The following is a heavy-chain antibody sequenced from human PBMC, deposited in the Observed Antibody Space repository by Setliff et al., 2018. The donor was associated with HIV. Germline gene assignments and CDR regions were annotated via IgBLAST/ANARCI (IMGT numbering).Heavy chain of an antibody. J-gene: IGHJ4*02. CDR1: GGTFSSYA. V-gene: IGHV1-69*13. D-gene: IGHD4-17*01. Sequence: SVKVSCKASGGTFSSYAISWVRQAPGQGLEWMGGIIPMYGVTNYAQKFQGRVTITADESTSTAYMELSSLRSEDTAVYYCARGYYGDYEGFDYWGQGTLVTVSS. CDR2: IIPMYGVT. CDR3: ARGYYGDYEGFDY.